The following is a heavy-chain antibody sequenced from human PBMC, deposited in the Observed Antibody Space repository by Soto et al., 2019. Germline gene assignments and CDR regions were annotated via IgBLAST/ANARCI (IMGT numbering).Heavy chain of an antibody. CDR3: ARGYSSGWYGVSDWFDP. Sequence: HSWTLSLTCTVSGGSISSGDYHWSWIRQPPGKGLEWIGYIYYSGSTNYNPSLKSRVTISVDTSKNQFSLKLSSVTAADTAVYYCARGYSSGWYGVSDWFDPWGQGTLVTVSS. V-gene: IGHV4-61*08. J-gene: IGHJ5*02. CDR2: IYYSGST. D-gene: IGHD6-19*01. CDR1: GGSISSGDYH.